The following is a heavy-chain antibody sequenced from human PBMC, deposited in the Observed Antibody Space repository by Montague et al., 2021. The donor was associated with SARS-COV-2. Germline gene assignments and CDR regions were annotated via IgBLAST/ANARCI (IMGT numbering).Heavy chain of an antibody. Sequence: SETLSLTCAVHGGSFSTYSWNWISQPPGKGLEWIGEIHHDGSTNYNPSLKSRVTISADTSKNHFSLKLTSVAAADTAVHYCARLGDGVVPSPILGVGPYYSYCYMDVWGKGTTVTVSS. D-gene: IGHD3-10*01. V-gene: IGHV4-34*01. CDR2: IHHDGST. CDR1: GGSFSTYS. CDR3: ARLGDGVVPSPILGVGPYYSYCYMDV. J-gene: IGHJ6*03.